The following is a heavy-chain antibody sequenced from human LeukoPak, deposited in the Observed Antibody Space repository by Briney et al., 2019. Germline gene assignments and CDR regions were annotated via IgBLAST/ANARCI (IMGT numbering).Heavy chain of an antibody. V-gene: IGHV1-2*02. CDR3: ATSVAAGDTYYFYYYMDV. D-gene: IGHD6-13*01. Sequence: ASVKVSCKASGYTFTGYYMHWVRQAPGQGLEWMGWINPNSGDTNYAQKFQGRVALTRDTSISTAYMELRRLRSDDTAVYYCATSVAAGDTYYFYYYMDVWGKGTTVIVPS. CDR1: GYTFTGYY. CDR2: INPNSGDT. J-gene: IGHJ6*03.